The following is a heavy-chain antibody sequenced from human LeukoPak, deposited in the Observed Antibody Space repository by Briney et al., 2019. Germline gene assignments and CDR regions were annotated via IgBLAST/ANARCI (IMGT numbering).Heavy chain of an antibody. D-gene: IGHD2-2*01. Sequence: GGSLRLSCGASGLTFSNYWMHWVCQAPGKGLVWVSHINSVGRSATYADSVKGRFTISRDNAKNTLYLQMNSLRAEDTPVYYCPRDTAMRSDYWGQGTLVTVSP. CDR2: INSVGRSA. J-gene: IGHJ4*02. CDR3: PRDTAMRSDY. V-gene: IGHV3-74*01. CDR1: GLTFSNYW.